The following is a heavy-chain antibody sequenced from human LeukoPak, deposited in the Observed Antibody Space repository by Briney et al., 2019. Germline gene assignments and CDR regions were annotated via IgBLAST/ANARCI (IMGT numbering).Heavy chain of an antibody. D-gene: IGHD5-18*01. Sequence: SETLSLTCTVSGGSISSSSYYWGWIRQPPGKGLEWIGSIYYSGSTYYNPSLKSRVTISVDTSKNQFSLKLSSVTAADTAVYYCARDRPKGYSYGYPGSQYYFDYWGQGTLVTVSS. CDR1: GGSISSSSYY. CDR2: IYYSGST. V-gene: IGHV4-39*07. CDR3: ARDRPKGYSYGYPGSQYYFDY. J-gene: IGHJ4*02.